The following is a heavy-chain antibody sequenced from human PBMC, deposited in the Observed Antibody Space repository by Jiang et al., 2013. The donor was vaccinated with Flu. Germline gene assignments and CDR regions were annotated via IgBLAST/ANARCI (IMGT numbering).Heavy chain of an antibody. CDR1: GGSISSGSNY. CDR3: ASQRWLQSFIDY. V-gene: IGHV4-61*10. J-gene: IGHJ4*02. D-gene: IGHD5-24*01. Sequence: KPSQTLSLTCTVSGGSISSGSNYWSWIRQPAGKGLEWIGYIFYSGSTNYNPSLKSRVTISVDTSNNQFSLRLSSVTAADTAVYYCASQRWLQSFIDYWGQGTLVTVSS. CDR2: IFYSGST.